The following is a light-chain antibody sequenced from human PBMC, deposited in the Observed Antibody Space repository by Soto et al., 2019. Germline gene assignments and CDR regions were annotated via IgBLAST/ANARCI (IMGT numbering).Light chain of an antibody. Sequence: DIQMTQSPSTLSASVGDRVTITCRASQSISSWLAWYQQKPGKAPKLLIYDASSLESGVPSRFSGTGSGTDFTLTISRLEPEDFAVYYCQQYGSSHWTFGQGTKVDIK. CDR2: DAS. J-gene: IGKJ1*01. V-gene: IGKV1-5*01. CDR3: QQYGSSHWT. CDR1: QSISSW.